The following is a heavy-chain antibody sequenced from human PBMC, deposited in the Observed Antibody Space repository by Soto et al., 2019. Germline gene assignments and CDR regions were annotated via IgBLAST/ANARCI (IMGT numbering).Heavy chain of an antibody. CDR1: GGSMSPYY. J-gene: IGHJ5*02. Sequence: SETLSLTCTVSGGSMSPYYWSWIRQDPGVGLEWIAYVYYSGSTNYNPSLKSRVTISVDTSKNQFSLKLSSVTAADTAVYYCARDRLPFTWFDPWGQGTLVTVSS. CDR3: ARDRLPFTWFDP. D-gene: IGHD2-15*01. V-gene: IGHV4-59*01. CDR2: VYYSGST.